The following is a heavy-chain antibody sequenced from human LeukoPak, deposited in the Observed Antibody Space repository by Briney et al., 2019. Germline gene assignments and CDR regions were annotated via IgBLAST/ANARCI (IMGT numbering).Heavy chain of an antibody. V-gene: IGHV3-30*09. CDR3: VRGSYSSGRSWYLDY. J-gene: IGHJ4*02. CDR2: ISYDGSNK. D-gene: IGHD6-25*01. Sequence: GGSLRLSCAASGFTFTTYAFHWVRQPPGKGLEWVALISYDGSNKYFTDSVEGRFAISRDDSKNTLSLYLNSLRPDDTALYFCVRGSYSSGRSWYLDYWGQGALVTVSS. CDR1: GFTFTTYA.